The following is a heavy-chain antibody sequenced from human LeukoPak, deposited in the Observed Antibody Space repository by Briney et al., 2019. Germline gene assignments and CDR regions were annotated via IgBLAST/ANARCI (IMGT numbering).Heavy chain of an antibody. J-gene: IGHJ4*02. CDR2: IIPIFGTA. CDR3: ARADYYDSGCSVY. V-gene: IGHV1-69*13. Sequence: SVKVSCKASGGTFSSYAISWVRQAPGQGLEWMGGIIPIFGTANYAQKFQGRVTITADESTSTAYMELSSLRSEDTAVYYCARADYYDSGCSVYWGQGTLVTVSS. CDR1: GGTFSSYA. D-gene: IGHD3-22*01.